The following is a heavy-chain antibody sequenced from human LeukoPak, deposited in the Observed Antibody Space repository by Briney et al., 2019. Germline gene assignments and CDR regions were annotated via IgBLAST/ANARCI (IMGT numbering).Heavy chain of an antibody. CDR1: GGTFSSYA. J-gene: IGHJ3*02. D-gene: IGHD1-26*01. V-gene: IGHV1-69*04. Sequence: SVKVSCKASGGTFSSYAISWVRQAPGQGLEGMGRIIPIFGIANYAQKFQGRVTITADKSTSTAYMELSSLRSEDTAVYYCARDAGVGAAPEDAFDIWGQGTMVTVSS. CDR3: ARDAGVGAAPEDAFDI. CDR2: IIPIFGIA.